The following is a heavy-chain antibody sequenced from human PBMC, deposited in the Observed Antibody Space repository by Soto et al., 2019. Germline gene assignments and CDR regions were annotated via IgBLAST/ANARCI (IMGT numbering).Heavy chain of an antibody. J-gene: IGHJ5*02. V-gene: IGHV3-21*01. Sequence: EVQLVDSGGGLVKPGGSLRLSCAASGFTFSDYSMNWVRQAPGKGLEWVSSVSAGSTYIYYADSVKGRFTISRDNAKNSLYLQMNSLRADDTAVYYCVREGATGWFDPWGQGTLVTVSS. CDR3: VREGATGWFDP. D-gene: IGHD3-10*01. CDR2: VSAGSTYI. CDR1: GFTFSDYS.